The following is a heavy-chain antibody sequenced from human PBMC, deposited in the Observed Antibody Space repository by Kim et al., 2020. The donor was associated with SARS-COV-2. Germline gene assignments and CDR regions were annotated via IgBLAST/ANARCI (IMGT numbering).Heavy chain of an antibody. J-gene: IGHJ4*02. Sequence: SVEGRFTICRDNSKNTLYLRMNSLRDEDTAVYYCAKRGSSSSWAGSPSDYWGQGTLVTV. V-gene: IGHV3-23*01. CDR3: AKRGSSSSWAGSPSDY. D-gene: IGHD6-13*01.